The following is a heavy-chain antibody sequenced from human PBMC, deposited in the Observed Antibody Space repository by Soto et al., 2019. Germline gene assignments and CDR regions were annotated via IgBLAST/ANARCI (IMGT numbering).Heavy chain of an antibody. V-gene: IGHV1-69*06. CDR3: ARGGYYDSSGYYVIDY. J-gene: IGHJ4*02. CDR2: IIPIFGTA. Sequence: GASVKVSCKASGGTFSSYAISWVRQAPGQGLEWMGGIIPIFGTANYAQKFQGRVTITADKSTSTAYMELSSLRSEDTAVYYCARGGYYDSSGYYVIDYWGQGTLVTDSS. D-gene: IGHD3-22*01. CDR1: GGTFSSYA.